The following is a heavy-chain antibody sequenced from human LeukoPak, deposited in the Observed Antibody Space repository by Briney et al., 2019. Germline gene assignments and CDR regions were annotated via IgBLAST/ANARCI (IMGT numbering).Heavy chain of an antibody. D-gene: IGHD6-13*01. CDR3: AGGSSYYFFDY. CDR1: GNTFPGNY. CDR2: INPSSGGT. Sequence: ASVKVSCKASGNTFPGNYLHWVRQAPGQGPEWMGWINPSSGGTNPAQKFQGRVAMTRDTSISTVYIQLKRLTSDDTAVYYCAGGSSYYFFDYWGQGVLVTVSS. V-gene: IGHV1-2*02. J-gene: IGHJ4*02.